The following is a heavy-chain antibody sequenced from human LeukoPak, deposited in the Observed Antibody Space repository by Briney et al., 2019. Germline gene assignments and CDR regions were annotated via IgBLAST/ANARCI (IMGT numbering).Heavy chain of an antibody. V-gene: IGHV3-11*06. D-gene: IGHD1-1*01. CDR2: ISTTSSFT. CDR1: GFTFSDYY. Sequence: GGSLRLSCAASGFTFSDYYMRWIRQAPGKGLEWGSYISTTSSFTKYADSVKGRFTISRDNAKNSLYLQMNSLRAEDTAVYYCAGNTGTYDYWGQGTLVTVSS. CDR3: AGNTGTYDY. J-gene: IGHJ4*02.